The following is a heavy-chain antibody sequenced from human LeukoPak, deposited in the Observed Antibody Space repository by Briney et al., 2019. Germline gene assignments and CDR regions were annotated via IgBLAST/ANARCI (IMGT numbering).Heavy chain of an antibody. D-gene: IGHD5-12*01. V-gene: IGHV3-30*04. CDR2: ISYDGSDK. J-gene: IGHJ4*02. CDR1: GFTFSSYA. Sequence: PGRSLRLSCAASGFTFSSYAMYWVRQAPGKGQEWVAVISYDGSDKFYADSVKGRFTISRDSSKNTLYLQMNSLRPEDTAVYYCARARPSMWIDYWGQGTLVSVSS. CDR3: ARARPSMWIDY.